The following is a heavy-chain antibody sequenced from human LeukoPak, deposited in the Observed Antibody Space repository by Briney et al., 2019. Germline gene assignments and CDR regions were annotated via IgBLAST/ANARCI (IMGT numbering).Heavy chain of an antibody. V-gene: IGHV1-46*01. CDR2: INPSGGST. CDR3: ARDKYCSSTSCYEGLDY. Sequence: ASVKVSCKASGYIFTNHYMHWVRQAPGQGLEWMGIINPSGGSTSYAQKFQGRVTMTRDMSTSTVYMELSSLRSEDTAVYYCARDKYCSSTSCYEGLDYRGQGTLVTISS. CDR1: GYIFTNHY. J-gene: IGHJ4*02. D-gene: IGHD2-2*01.